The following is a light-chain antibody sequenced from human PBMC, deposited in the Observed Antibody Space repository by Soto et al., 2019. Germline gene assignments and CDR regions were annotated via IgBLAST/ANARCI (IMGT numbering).Light chain of an antibody. J-gene: IGLJ3*02. V-gene: IGLV2-14*01. Sequence: QSALTQPASVSGSPGQSITISCTGTTRDVGGYNYVSWYQQHPGKAPRLMIYEVSNRPSGVSNRFSGSKSANTASLTISGLQAEDEADYYCYSYTNNTTPVFGGGTKLTVL. CDR3: YSYTNNTTPV. CDR1: TRDVGGYNY. CDR2: EVS.